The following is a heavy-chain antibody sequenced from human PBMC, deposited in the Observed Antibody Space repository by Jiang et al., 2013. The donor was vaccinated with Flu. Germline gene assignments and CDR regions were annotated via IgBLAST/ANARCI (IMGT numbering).Heavy chain of an antibody. V-gene: IGHV4-4*07. Sequence: SISSYYWSWIRQPAGKGLEWIGRIYTSGSTNYNPSLKSRVTMSVDTSKNQFSLKLSSVTAADTAVYYCARDKEDYGDYVDYFDYWGQGTLVTVSS. CDR1: SISSYY. J-gene: IGHJ4*02. D-gene: IGHD4-17*01. CDR2: IYTSGST. CDR3: ARDKEDYGDYVDYFDY.